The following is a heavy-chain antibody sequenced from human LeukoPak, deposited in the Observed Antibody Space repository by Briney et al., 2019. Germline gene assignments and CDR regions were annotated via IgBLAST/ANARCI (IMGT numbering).Heavy chain of an antibody. CDR2: ISYDGSNK. CDR1: GFTFSSYA. D-gene: IGHD5-12*01. CDR3: ARGAGYSGHIDY. V-gene: IGHV3-30-3*01. Sequence: PGRSLRLSCAASGFTFSSYAMHWVRQAPGKGLEWVAVISYDGSNKYYADSVKGRFTISRDNSKNTLYLQMNSLRAEDTAVYYCARGAGYSGHIDYWGQGTLVTVSS. J-gene: IGHJ4*02.